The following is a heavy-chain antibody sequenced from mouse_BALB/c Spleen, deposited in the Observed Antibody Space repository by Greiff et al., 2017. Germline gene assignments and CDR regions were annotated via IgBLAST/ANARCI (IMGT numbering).Heavy chain of an antibody. CDR3: AKSYDYDAAWFAY. CDR1: GFSLTSYG. D-gene: IGHD2-4*01. J-gene: IGHJ3*01. CDR2: IWRGGST. Sequence: VQLQQSGPSLVQPSQSLSITCTVSGFSLTSYGVHWVRQSPGKGLEWLGVIWRGGSTDYNAAFMSRLSITKDNSKSQVFFKMNSLQADDTAIYYCAKSYDYDAAWFAYWGQGTLVTVSA. V-gene: IGHV2-5-1*01.